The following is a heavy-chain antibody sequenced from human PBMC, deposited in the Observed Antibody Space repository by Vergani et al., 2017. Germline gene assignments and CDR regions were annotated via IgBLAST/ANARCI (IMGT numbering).Heavy chain of an antibody. D-gene: IGHD4-17*01. CDR1: GFTFSGSA. Sequence: EVQLVESGGGLVQPGGSLKLSCAASGFTFSGSAMHWVRQAPGKGLEWVGRIRSKANSYATAYAASVKGRFTSTRDDSKNTAYLQMKSLKTEDTAVYYGIPSWGTTVTRGGGYWGQGTLVTVSA. CDR2: IRSKANSYAT. V-gene: IGHV3-73*02. J-gene: IGHJ4*02. CDR3: IPSWGTTVTRGGGY.